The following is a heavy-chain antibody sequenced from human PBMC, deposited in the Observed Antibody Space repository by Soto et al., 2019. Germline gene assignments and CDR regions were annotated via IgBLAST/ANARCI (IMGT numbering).Heavy chain of an antibody. CDR1: GFSLSTNGVA. CDR3: ARRLVDDLLGKQFDP. J-gene: IGHJ5*02. D-gene: IGHD3-9*01. CDR2: IYWDDDK. V-gene: IGHV2-5*02. Sequence: SDPTLVNPTQTLTLTCSFSGFSLSTNGVAVGWIRQPPGKALECLALIYWDDDKRYNPSLKSRLAITKDTSKNQVVLTMTNMDPVDTGTYYCARRLVDDLLGKQFDPWGKGILVTVS.